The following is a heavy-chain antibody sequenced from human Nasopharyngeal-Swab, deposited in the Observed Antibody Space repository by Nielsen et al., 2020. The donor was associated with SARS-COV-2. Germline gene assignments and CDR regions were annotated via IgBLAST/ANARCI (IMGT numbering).Heavy chain of an antibody. CDR1: GFTFCNYA. Sequence: ESLKISRAAPGFTFCNYAMNWVPQAPGKGVEWVSAISGSGGSTYYADSVKGRFTISRDNSKNTLYLQMNSLRAEDTAVYYCAKVAGRDNWFDPWGQGTLVTVSS. CDR2: ISGSGGST. V-gene: IGHV3-23*01. CDR3: AKVAGRDNWFDP. J-gene: IGHJ5*02. D-gene: IGHD6-25*01.